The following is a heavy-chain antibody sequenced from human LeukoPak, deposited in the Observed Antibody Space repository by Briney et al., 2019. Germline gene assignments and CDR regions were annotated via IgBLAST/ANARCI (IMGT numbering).Heavy chain of an antibody. CDR1: GYTFTIYD. CDR2: MNPNSGNT. J-gene: IGHJ4*02. Sequence: ASVKVSCKASGYTFTIYDINWVRQAPGQGLEWMGWMNPNSGNTGYAQKFQGKVTMTRNTSISTAYLELSSLRPEDTAVYYCARGSKLSSGWYPLGYWGQGTLVTVSS. D-gene: IGHD6-19*01. V-gene: IGHV1-8*01. CDR3: ARGSKLSSGWYPLGY.